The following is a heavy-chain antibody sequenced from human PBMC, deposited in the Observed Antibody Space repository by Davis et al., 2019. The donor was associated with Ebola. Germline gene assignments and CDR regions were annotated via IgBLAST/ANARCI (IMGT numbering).Heavy chain of an antibody. CDR2: IKTKTDGGTI. D-gene: IGHD6-13*01. V-gene: IGHV3-15*01. Sequence: GESLKISCAASGFTFSNAWMSWVRQAPGKGLEWVGRIKTKTDGGTIDYAATVRGRFIISRDDSKNTLFLQMNSLRTEDTAVYYCATDTTAYSSSYFDYWGQGTLVTVSS. CDR1: GFTFSNAW. J-gene: IGHJ4*02. CDR3: ATDTTAYSSSYFDY.